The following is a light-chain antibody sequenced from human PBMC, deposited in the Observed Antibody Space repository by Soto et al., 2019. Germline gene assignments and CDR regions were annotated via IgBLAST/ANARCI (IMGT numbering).Light chain of an antibody. Sequence: QSALTQPASVSGSPGQSITISCTGTSSDVGGYNYVSWYQQHPGKAPKHMIYEVSNRPSGVSNRFSGSKSGNTASLTISGLQAEDEADYYCSSYTSSSTLDVFGTGTKLTLL. J-gene: IGLJ1*01. CDR1: SSDVGGYNY. V-gene: IGLV2-14*01. CDR2: EVS. CDR3: SSYTSSSTLDV.